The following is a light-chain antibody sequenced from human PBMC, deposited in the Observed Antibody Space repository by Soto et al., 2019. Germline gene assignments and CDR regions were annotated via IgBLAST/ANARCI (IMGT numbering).Light chain of an antibody. CDR3: QQSYSTPRT. J-gene: IGKJ1*01. V-gene: IGKV1-39*01. CDR1: QSISSY. CDR2: AAS. Sequence: DIQMTQSPSSLSASVGDRVTITCRVSQSISSYLNWYQQKPGKAPKLLIYAASSFQSGVPSRFSGSGSGTDFTLTISSLQPEDFVTYYCQQSYSTPRTFGQGTKVEIK.